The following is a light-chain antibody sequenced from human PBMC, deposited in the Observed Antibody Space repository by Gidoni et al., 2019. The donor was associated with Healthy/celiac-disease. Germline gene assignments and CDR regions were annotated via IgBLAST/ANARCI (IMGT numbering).Light chain of an antibody. Sequence: QSALTQPASVSGSPGQSSTISCTGTSSDVGSYNLVSWYQQPPGKAPKLMIYEGSKRHSGVFNRFSGSKSGNTASLTISGLQAEDEADYYCCSYAGSSTSVVFGGGTKLTVL. V-gene: IGLV2-23*01. J-gene: IGLJ2*01. CDR3: CSYAGSSTSVV. CDR1: SSDVGSYNL. CDR2: EGS.